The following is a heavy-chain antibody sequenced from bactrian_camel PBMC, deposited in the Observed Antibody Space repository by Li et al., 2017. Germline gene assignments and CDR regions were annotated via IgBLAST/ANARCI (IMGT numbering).Heavy chain of an antibody. CDR1: GGRLGC. CDR2: LEGDGTP. V-gene: IGHV3S55*01. J-gene: IGHJ4*01. CDR3: AAGLPGIHVDAWLVTYDY. Sequence: HVQLVESGGGSVQAGGSLTLSCAASGGRLGCMAWFRQAPGKEREGVASLEGDGTPDYIESVKGRFTISKDSAVNTLYLRMNSLKPEDTAMYYCAAGLPGIHVDAWLVTYDYWGQGTQVTVS. D-gene: IGHD6*01.